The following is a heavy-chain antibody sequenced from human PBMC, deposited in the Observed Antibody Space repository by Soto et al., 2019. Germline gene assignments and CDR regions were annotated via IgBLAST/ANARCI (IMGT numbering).Heavy chain of an antibody. CDR1: GGSIRSGGYY. CDR3: GFGRFTSPVSDI. V-gene: IGHV4-31*03. Sequence: QVQLQESGKGLVKPAQTLSLTCTVSGGSIRSGGYYWSWIRQHPGKVLECIGYIYYSGSTYYNPSLMSRVTISVDTSKNQFSLKLSSVPAADTAVDYCGFGRFTSPVSDIWGQGTMVNVSS. CDR2: IYYSGST. J-gene: IGHJ3*02. D-gene: IGHD3-10*01.